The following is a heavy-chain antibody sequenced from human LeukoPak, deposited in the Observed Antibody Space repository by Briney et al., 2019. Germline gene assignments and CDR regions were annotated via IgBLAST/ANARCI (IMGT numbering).Heavy chain of an antibody. D-gene: IGHD1-14*01. V-gene: IGHV3-21*01. Sequence: GGSLGPSCAASGFTFSSCGFNWVRQAPGKGLEWVSSIGPTGTDRYYADSVRGRFTISRDNAKNSMYLQMDSLRDEDTAVYYCATETIGRHYDYWGQGTLLTVSS. J-gene: IGHJ4*02. CDR1: GFTFSSCG. CDR3: ATETIGRHYDY. CDR2: IGPTGTDR.